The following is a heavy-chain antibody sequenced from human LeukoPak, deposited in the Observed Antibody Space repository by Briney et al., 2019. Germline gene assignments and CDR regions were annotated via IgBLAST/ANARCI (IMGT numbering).Heavy chain of an antibody. CDR3: ARADYSSSSGGYMDV. J-gene: IGHJ6*03. CDR2: IIPIFGTA. CDR1: GGTFSSYA. D-gene: IGHD6-6*01. V-gene: IGHV1-69*05. Sequence: ASVKVSCKASGGTFSSYAISWVRQAPGQGLEWMGGIIPIFGTANYAQKFRGRVTITTDESTSTAYMELSSLRSEDTAVYYCARADYSSSSGGYMDVWGKGTTVTVSS.